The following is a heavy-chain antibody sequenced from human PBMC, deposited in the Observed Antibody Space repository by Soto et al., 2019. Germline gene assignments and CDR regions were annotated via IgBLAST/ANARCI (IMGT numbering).Heavy chain of an antibody. CDR2: TYYRSKWHN. CDR1: GDSVSSNTAA. D-gene: IGHD6-13*01. CDR3: AKQTSDSTWYGGIDY. J-gene: IGHJ4*02. V-gene: IGHV6-1*01. Sequence: SQTLSLTCAISGDSVSSNTAAWNWIRQSPSRGLEWLGRTYYRSKWHNDYAVSVKSRIIINPDTSKNHVSLQLNSVTPEDTGIYYCAKQTSDSTWYGGIDYWGQGTMVTVSS.